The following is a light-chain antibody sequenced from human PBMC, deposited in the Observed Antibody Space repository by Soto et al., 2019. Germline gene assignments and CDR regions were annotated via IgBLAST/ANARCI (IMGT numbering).Light chain of an antibody. V-gene: IGKV3-20*01. Sequence: EIVLTQSPGTLSLSPGERATLSCRASQSVSSSYFAWYQQKPGQAPRLLIYGASSRATGIPDRFSGSGSGTDFTLTISRLEPEYFAVYYCQQYGSSLFGQGTKLEIK. J-gene: IGKJ2*01. CDR3: QQYGSSL. CDR1: QSVSSSY. CDR2: GAS.